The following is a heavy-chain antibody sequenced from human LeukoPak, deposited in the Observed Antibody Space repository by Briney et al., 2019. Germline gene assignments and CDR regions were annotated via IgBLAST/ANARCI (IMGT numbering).Heavy chain of an antibody. CDR2: LSPHANYE. J-gene: IGHJ4*02. CDR1: EFTFSDYG. CDR3: ARDWIDRSLDY. Sequence: QPGGSLRLSCAASEFTFSDYGIHWVRQAPGKGLEWVAVLSPHANYEYYADSVQGRFTMSRDDSKNTVYLLMNSLTDEETGVYYCARDWIDRSLDYWGLGTLVTVSS. V-gene: IGHV3-33*01. D-gene: IGHD2-2*03.